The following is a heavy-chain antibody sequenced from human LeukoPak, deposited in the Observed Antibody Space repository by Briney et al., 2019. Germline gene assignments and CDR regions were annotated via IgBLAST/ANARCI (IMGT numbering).Heavy chain of an antibody. CDR2: INPNSGGT. J-gene: IGHJ6*03. D-gene: IGHD3-22*01. Sequence: ASVKVSCKASGYTFTGYYMHWVRQAPGQGLEWMGRINPNSGGTNYAQKFQGRVTMIRDTSISTAYMELSRLRSDDTAVYYCARDRNYYESSGKEDYYYMDVWGKGTTVTVSS. CDR1: GYTFTGYY. CDR3: ARDRNYYESSGKEDYYYMDV. V-gene: IGHV1-2*06.